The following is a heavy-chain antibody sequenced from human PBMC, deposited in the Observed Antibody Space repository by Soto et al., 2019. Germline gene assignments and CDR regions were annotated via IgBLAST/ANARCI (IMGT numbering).Heavy chain of an antibody. J-gene: IGHJ3*02. CDR2: LYYSGST. V-gene: IGHV4-59*08. CDR3: ATPYCSSTSCYGFDVFDI. D-gene: IGHD2-2*01. Sequence: SETLSLTCSVSGGSITSHYWSWIRQPPGKGLEWIGYLYYSGSTNYNPSLKSRVTISVDTSKNQFSLRLSSVTAADTAIYYCATPYCSSTSCYGFDVFDIWGQGTMVTVSS. CDR1: GGSITSHY.